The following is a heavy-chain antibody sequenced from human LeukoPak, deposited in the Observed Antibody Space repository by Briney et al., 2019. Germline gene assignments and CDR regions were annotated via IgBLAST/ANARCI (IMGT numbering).Heavy chain of an antibody. CDR1: GFTFSRYG. V-gene: IGHV3-23*01. J-gene: IGHJ4*02. CDR2: ISDTGGST. Sequence: PGGSLRLSCAASGFTFSRYGMTWVRQAPGKGLEWVSTISDTGGSTYYPDSVKDRFTISRDNSKNTLYLQMNGLRAEDTAIYYCETGAYFDHRGQGTLVTVSS. CDR3: ETGAYFDH.